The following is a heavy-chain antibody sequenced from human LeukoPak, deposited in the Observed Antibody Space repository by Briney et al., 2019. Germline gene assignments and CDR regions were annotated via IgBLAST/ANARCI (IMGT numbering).Heavy chain of an antibody. V-gene: IGHV4-4*07. J-gene: IGHJ4*02. D-gene: IGHD7-27*01. CDR3: ARDLVDWGSLQYYFEY. CDR2: IYSSGST. CDR1: GGSISSFY. Sequence: EPSETLSLTCTVSGGSISSFYWSWIRQPAGKGLEWIGRIYSSGSTNYNPSLRSRVTMSVDTSKNQFSLKLSSVTAADTAVYYCARDLVDWGSLQYYFEYWGQGTLVTVSS.